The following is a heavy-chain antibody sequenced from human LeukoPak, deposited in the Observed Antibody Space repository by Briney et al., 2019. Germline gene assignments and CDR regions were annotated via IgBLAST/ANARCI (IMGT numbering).Heavy chain of an antibody. CDR3: ARGTDSSSWSPLGYFDY. CDR1: GGSISSYY. Sequence: PSETLSLTCTVSGGSISSYYWSWIRQPPGKGLEWIGYIYYSGSTNYNPSLKSRVTISVDTSKNQFSLKLSSVTAADTAVYYCARGTDSSSWSPLGYFDYWGQGTLVTVSS. CDR2: IYYSGST. D-gene: IGHD6-13*01. V-gene: IGHV4-59*08. J-gene: IGHJ4*02.